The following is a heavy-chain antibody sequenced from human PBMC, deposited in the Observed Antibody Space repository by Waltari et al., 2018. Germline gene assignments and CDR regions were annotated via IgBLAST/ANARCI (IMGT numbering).Heavy chain of an antibody. V-gene: IGHV3-30-3*01. Sequence: QVQLVESGGGVVQPGRSLRLSCAASGFTFSSYAMHWVRQAPGKGLEWVAVISYDGSNKYYADSVKGRFTISRDNSKNTLYLQMNSLRAEDTAVYYCARQGSSSWDTLDYWGQGTLVTVSS. CDR3: ARQGSSSWDTLDY. J-gene: IGHJ4*02. CDR1: GFTFSSYA. D-gene: IGHD6-13*01. CDR2: ISYDGSNK.